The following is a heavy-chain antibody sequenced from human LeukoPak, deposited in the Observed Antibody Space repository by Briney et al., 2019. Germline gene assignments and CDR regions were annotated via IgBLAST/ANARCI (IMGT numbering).Heavy chain of an antibody. Sequence: KPSETLSLTCTVSGGSISSYYWSWIRQPAGKGLEWIGRIYTSGSTNYNPSLKSRVTMSVDTSKNQFSLKLSSVTAADTAVYYCARGRGIAAAGRGSLPLDYWGQGTLVTVSS. J-gene: IGHJ4*02. CDR2: IYTSGST. CDR1: GGSISSYY. D-gene: IGHD6-13*01. V-gene: IGHV4-4*07. CDR3: ARGRGIAAAGRGSLPLDY.